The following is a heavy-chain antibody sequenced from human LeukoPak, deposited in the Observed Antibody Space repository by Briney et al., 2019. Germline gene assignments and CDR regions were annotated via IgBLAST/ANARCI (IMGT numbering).Heavy chain of an antibody. D-gene: IGHD2-15*01. CDR1: GGTFSSYA. CDR2: IIPIFGTA. CDR3: ARVPPSTTPHYYYYYGMDV. Sequence: GASVKVSCKASGGTFSSYAISWVRQAPGQGLEWVGGIIPIFGTANYAQKFQGRVTITADESTSTAYMELSSLRSEDTAVYYCARVPPSTTPHYYYYYGMDVWGQGTTVTVSS. V-gene: IGHV1-69*13. J-gene: IGHJ6*02.